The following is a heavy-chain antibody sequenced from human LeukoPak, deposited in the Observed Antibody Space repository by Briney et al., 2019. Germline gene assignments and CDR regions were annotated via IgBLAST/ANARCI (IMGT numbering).Heavy chain of an antibody. J-gene: IGHJ4*02. V-gene: IGHV3-23*01. CDR3: AKSSSWYGGRFDY. CDR2: ISGSGGST. D-gene: IGHD6-13*01. Sequence: TGGSLRLSCAASGFTFSSYAMSWVRQAPGKGLEWVSAISGSGGSTYYADSVKGRFTISRDNSKNTLYLQMNSLRAEDTAVYYCAKSSSWYGGRFDYWGQGTLVTVSS. CDR1: GFTFSSYA.